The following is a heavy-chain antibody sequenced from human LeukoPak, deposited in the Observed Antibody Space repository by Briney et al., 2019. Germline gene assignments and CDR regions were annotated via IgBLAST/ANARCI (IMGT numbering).Heavy chain of an antibody. J-gene: IGHJ4*02. V-gene: IGHV3-23*01. Sequence: PGGSLRLSCAASGFTFSSSAMSWVRQAPGKGLEWVSNISGSGSGGSTYYADSVKGRFTISRDNSKNTLYLQMNSLRAEDTAVYYCARGTAMVTFASWGQGTLVTVSS. CDR2: ISGSGSGGST. CDR1: GFTFSSSA. D-gene: IGHD5-18*01. CDR3: ARGTAMVTFAS.